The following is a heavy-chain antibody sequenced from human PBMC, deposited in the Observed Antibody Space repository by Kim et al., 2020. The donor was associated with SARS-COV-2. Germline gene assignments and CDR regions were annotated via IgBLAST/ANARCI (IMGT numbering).Heavy chain of an antibody. J-gene: IGHJ4*02. CDR3: ARTAGYNMEY. D-gene: IGHD5-12*01. CDR2: TYYRSKWFN. CDR1: GYSVSSNSAA. V-gene: IGHV6-1*01. Sequence: SQTLSLTCAISGYSVSSNSAAWNWIRQSPSRGFEWLGRTYYRSKWFNDYAVSVKSRIIINPDTSKNQFSLQLNSVTPEDTAVYYCARTAGYNMEYWGQGTLVTVTS.